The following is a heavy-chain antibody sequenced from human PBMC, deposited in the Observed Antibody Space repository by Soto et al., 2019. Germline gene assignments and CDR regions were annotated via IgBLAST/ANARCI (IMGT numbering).Heavy chain of an antibody. D-gene: IGHD2-2*01. CDR3: ARPHQRYCSSTSCYFDY. Sequence: QVQLVQSGAEVKKPGSSVKVSCKASGGTFSSYAISWVRQAPGQGLEWMGGIIPIFGTANYAQKFQGRVTITADESTSTAYMELSSLRSEDTAVYYCARPHQRYCSSTSCYFDYWDQGTLVTVSS. CDR1: GGTFSSYA. V-gene: IGHV1-69*01. CDR2: IIPIFGTA. J-gene: IGHJ4*02.